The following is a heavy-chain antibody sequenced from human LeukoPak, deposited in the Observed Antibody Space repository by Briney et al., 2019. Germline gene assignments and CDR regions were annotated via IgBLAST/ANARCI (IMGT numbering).Heavy chain of an antibody. Sequence: PGGSLRLSCAASGFTFSSYSMNWVRQAPGKGLEWVSSISSSSSYIYYADSVKGRFTISRDNAKNSLYLQMNSLRAEDTAVYYCARDATRGGDFDYWGQGILVTVSS. CDR2: ISSSSSYI. V-gene: IGHV3-21*01. J-gene: IGHJ4*02. CDR1: GFTFSSYS. D-gene: IGHD2-21*01. CDR3: ARDATRGGDFDY.